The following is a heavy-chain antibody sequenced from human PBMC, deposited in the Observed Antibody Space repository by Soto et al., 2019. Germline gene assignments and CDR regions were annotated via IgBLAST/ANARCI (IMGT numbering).Heavy chain of an antibody. D-gene: IGHD5-18*01. CDR2: IYYSGST. J-gene: IGHJ5*02. CDR1: GGSISSSSYY. Sequence: SETLSLTCTVSGGSISSSSYYWGWIRQPPGKGLEWIGSIYYSGSTYYNPSLKSRVTISVDTSKNQFSLKLSSVTAADTAVYYCARHPLIQLWHVLPSPNNWFDPWGQGTLVTVS. V-gene: IGHV4-39*01. CDR3: ARHPLIQLWHVLPSPNNWFDP.